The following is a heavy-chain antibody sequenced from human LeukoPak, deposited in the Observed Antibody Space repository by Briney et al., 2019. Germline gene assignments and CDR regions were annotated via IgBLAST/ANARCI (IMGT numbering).Heavy chain of an antibody. D-gene: IGHD3-9*01. CDR3: ASVTAYYDILTGYFGP. CDR1: GGSISSSSYY. Sequence: SGTLSLTCTVSGGSISSSSYYWGWIRQPPGKGLEWIGSIYYSGSTYYNPSLKSRVTISVDTSKNQFSLKLSSVTAADTAVYYCASVTAYYDILTGYFGPWGQGTLVTVSS. J-gene: IGHJ5*02. V-gene: IGHV4-39*01. CDR2: IYYSGST.